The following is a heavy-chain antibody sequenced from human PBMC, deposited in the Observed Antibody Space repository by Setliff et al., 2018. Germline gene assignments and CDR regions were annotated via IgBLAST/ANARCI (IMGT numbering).Heavy chain of an antibody. Sequence: ASVKVSCKASGYTFTDYYIHWVRQAPGQGLEWMGWINPLSTATKYAKRLQDRVARTRDTSMNTAYIELMRLTSDDTALYYCARVARKSRPLSYFDKWGQGTQVTVAS. CDR2: INPLSTAT. J-gene: IGHJ4*02. CDR3: ARVARKSRPLSYFDK. V-gene: IGHV1-2*02. D-gene: IGHD5-12*01. CDR1: GYTFTDYY.